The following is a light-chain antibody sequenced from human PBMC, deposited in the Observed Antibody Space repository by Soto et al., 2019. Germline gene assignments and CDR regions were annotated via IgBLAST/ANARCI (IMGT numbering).Light chain of an antibody. V-gene: IGKV1-16*02. Sequence: DIQMTQSPSSLSASVGDTVTITCRASQDIKNYLAWFQQKPGKAPKSLIFAAYRLQSGVPSKFIGTGSGTDFTLTISRLQAEDVATYFCHQYHSYPLTFGGGTKVYIK. CDR2: AAY. J-gene: IGKJ4*01. CDR3: HQYHSYPLT. CDR1: QDIKNY.